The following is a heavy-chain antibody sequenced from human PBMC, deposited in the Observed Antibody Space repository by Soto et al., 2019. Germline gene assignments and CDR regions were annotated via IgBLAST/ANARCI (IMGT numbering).Heavy chain of an antibody. V-gene: IGHV1-8*01. Sequence: GPSVKVSCKASGYTFTSYDINWVRQATGQGLEWMGWMNPNSGNTGYAQKFQGRVTMTRNTSISTAYMELSSLGSEDTAVYYCARLLSRTLRFLEWFVMEDVWGQGTTVTVSS. D-gene: IGHD3-3*01. CDR1: GYTFTSYD. CDR2: MNPNSGNT. CDR3: ARLLSRTLRFLEWFVMEDV. J-gene: IGHJ6*02.